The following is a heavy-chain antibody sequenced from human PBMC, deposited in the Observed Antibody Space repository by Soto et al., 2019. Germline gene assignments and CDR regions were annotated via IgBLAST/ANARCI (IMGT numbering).Heavy chain of an antibody. J-gene: IGHJ3*02. CDR1: GGSISSGGYY. V-gene: IGHV4-31*03. Sequence: PSETLSLTCTVSGGSISSGGYYWSWIRQHPGKGLEWIGYIYYSGSTYYNPSLKSRVTISVDTSKNQFSLNLSSVTAADTAVYYCASSHYYDSSGYYGAFDIWGQGTMVTVSS. CDR3: ASSHYYDSSGYYGAFDI. D-gene: IGHD3-22*01. CDR2: IYYSGST.